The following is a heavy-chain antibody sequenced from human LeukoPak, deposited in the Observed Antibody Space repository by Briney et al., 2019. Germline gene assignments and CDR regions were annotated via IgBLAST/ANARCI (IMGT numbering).Heavy chain of an antibody. CDR1: GGSISSHY. CDR3: ARSVEAATTYYYYYYMDV. V-gene: IGHV4-59*11. Sequence: PSETLSLTCTVSGGSISSHYWSWIRQPPGKGLEWIGYIYYSGSTNYNPSLKSRVTISVDTSKNQFSLKLSSVTAADTAVYYCARSVEAATTYYYYYYMDVWGKGTTVTVSS. J-gene: IGHJ6*03. D-gene: IGHD2-15*01. CDR2: IYYSGST.